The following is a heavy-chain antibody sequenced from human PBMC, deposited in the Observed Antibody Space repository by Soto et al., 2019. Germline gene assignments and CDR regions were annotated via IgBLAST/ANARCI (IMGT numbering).Heavy chain of an antibody. D-gene: IGHD3-10*01. CDR2: ISYDGSEK. CDR3: ARDLLAAYSHSGMIDY. V-gene: IGHV3-30*14. CDR1: GFALSDYA. J-gene: IGHJ4*02. Sequence: LRLSCEASGFALSDYAMHWVRQAPGEGLEWVAIISYDGSEKKYADSVKGRFTISRDNSKDTVYLQMSSLTGNDTAVYYCARDLLAAYSHSGMIDYWGQGSLVTVSS.